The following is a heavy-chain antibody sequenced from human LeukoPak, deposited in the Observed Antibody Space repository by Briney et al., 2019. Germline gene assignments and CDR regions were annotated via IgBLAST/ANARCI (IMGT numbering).Heavy chain of an antibody. D-gene: IGHD4-23*01. V-gene: IGHV3-33*06. Sequence: PGGSLRLSCAASGFTFSSYGMHWVRQAPGKGLEWVAVIWYDGSNKYYADSVKGRFTISRDNSKNTLYLQMNSLRAEDTAVYYCAKGDTDDYGGIDYWGQGTLVTVSS. CDR1: GFTFSSYG. CDR2: IWYDGSNK. J-gene: IGHJ4*02. CDR3: AKGDTDDYGGIDY.